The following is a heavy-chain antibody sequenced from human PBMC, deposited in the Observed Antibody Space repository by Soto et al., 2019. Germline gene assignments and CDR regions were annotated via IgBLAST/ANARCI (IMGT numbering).Heavy chain of an antibody. Sequence: QVQLVQSGAEVKKPGSSVKVSCKASGGSLSNYGISWVRQAPGQGLEWMGAIIPVFGTPNYAQKFQDRVTITADESTTTVYMEVRSLTSEDTAVYYCARGDTNKVVENTYYTMDVWGQGTTVTGSS. D-gene: IGHD2-15*01. CDR1: GGSLSNYG. V-gene: IGHV1-69*12. J-gene: IGHJ6*02. CDR2: IIPVFGTP. CDR3: ARGDTNKVVENTYYTMDV.